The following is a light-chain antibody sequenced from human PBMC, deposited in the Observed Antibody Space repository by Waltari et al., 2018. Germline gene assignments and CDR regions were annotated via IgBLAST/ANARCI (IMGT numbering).Light chain of an antibody. CDR1: GSTIGAGYE. Sequence: QSVLTQPPSVSGAPGQRVTISCTGSGSTIGAGYEFPWYQQLPRAAPKLLIYGSTSRPLGVPDRFFGSTSGTSASLAITGLQAEDEADYYCQSYDTSLRVVFGGGTKLTVL. CDR3: QSYDTSLRVV. CDR2: GST. V-gene: IGLV1-40*01. J-gene: IGLJ2*01.